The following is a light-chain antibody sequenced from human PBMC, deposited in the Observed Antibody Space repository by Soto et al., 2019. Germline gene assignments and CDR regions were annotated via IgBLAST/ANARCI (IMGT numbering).Light chain of an antibody. V-gene: IGKV3-15*01. Sequence: EIVMTQSPATLSVSPGERATLSCRASQSVSSNVAWYQQKPGQAPRRLIYGASTRDTGIPASFSGSGSGTEFNLAISSLQSEDCAFYYCKQYNSWPPYTFGQGTKLEIK. CDR2: GAS. CDR1: QSVSSN. J-gene: IGKJ2*01. CDR3: KQYNSWPPYT.